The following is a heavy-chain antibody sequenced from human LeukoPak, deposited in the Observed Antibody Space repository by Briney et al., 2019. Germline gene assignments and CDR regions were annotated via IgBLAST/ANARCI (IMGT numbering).Heavy chain of an antibody. CDR1: GFTFSSSW. Sequence: GGSLRLSCAVSGFTFSSSWMHWVRQAPGKGLVWVSHIKTDGSTTAYADSVKGRFTISRDNAKNTLYLQMNSLRAEDTAVYYCAKDRVVADSDDYYYYYGMDVWGQGTTVTVSS. J-gene: IGHJ6*02. V-gene: IGHV3-74*01. D-gene: IGHD2-15*01. CDR2: IKTDGSTT. CDR3: AKDRVVADSDDYYYYYGMDV.